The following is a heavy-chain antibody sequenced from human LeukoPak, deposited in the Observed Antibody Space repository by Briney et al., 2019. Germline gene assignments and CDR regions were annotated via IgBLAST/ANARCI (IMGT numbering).Heavy chain of an antibody. CDR2: ISGSGGSI. CDR3: AKCSGGTCYSSFDY. D-gene: IGHD2-15*01. J-gene: IGHJ4*02. CDR1: GFTFSSYA. V-gene: IGHV3-23*01. Sequence: GGSLRLSWAASGFTFSSYAMSWVRQAPGKGLEWVSGISGSGGSIYYADSVKGRLTISRDNSKNTLYLQMNSLRAEDTAVYYCAKCSGGTCYSSFDYWGQGTLVTVSS.